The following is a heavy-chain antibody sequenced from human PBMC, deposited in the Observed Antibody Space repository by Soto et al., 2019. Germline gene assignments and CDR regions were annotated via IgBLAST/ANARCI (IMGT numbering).Heavy chain of an antibody. CDR3: ARESIAAAGSYYGMDV. V-gene: IGHV3-21*01. CDR1: GFTFSSYI. Sequence: GGSLRLSCAASGFTFSSYIMNWVRQAPGKGLEWVSSISSSSSYIYYADSVKGRFTISRDNAKNSLYLQMNSLRAEDTAVYYCARESIAAAGSYYGMDVWGQGTTVTVT. D-gene: IGHD6-13*01. CDR2: ISSSSSYI. J-gene: IGHJ6*02.